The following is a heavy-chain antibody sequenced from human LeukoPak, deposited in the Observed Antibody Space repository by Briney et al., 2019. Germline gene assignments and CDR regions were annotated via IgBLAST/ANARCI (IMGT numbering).Heavy chain of an antibody. V-gene: IGHV3-21*01. Sequence: AGGSLRLSCAASGFTFSSYSMTWVRQAPGKGLEWVSSISSSSSYIYYADSVKGRFTISRDNAKNSLYLQMNSLRAEDTAVYYCAREKYCSGGSCYSTFDYWGQGTLVTVSS. CDR1: GFTFSSYS. J-gene: IGHJ4*02. CDR3: AREKYCSGGSCYSTFDY. CDR2: ISSSSSYI. D-gene: IGHD2-15*01.